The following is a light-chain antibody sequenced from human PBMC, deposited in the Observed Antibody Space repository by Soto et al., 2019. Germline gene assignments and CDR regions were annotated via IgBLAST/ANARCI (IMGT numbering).Light chain of an antibody. CDR1: SSNIGSNY. Sequence: QSVLTQPPSASGTPGQRVTISCSGSSSNIGSNYVYWYQQLPGTAPKLLIYSNNQRPSGVPDRFSGSKSGTSASLAISGLRYEDEADYYCAAWDDSLSALVFGGGTKLTVL. CDR2: SNN. J-gene: IGLJ3*02. V-gene: IGLV1-47*02. CDR3: AAWDDSLSALV.